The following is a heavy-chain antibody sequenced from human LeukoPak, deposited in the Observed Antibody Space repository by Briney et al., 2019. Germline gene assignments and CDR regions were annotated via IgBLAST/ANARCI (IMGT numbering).Heavy chain of an antibody. Sequence: ASVKVSCKASGYTFTSYGISWVRQAPGQGLEWMGWISAYNGNTNYAQKLQGRVTMTTDTSTSTAYMELRSLRSEDTAVYYCATKAVAGTIDYWGQGTLVTVSP. D-gene: IGHD6-19*01. J-gene: IGHJ4*02. CDR2: ISAYNGNT. CDR3: ATKAVAGTIDY. CDR1: GYTFTSYG. V-gene: IGHV1-18*01.